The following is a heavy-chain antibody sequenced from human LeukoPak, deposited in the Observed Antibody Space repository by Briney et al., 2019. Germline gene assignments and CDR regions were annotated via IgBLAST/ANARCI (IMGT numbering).Heavy chain of an antibody. Sequence: GGSLRLSCGASGFTFSSYGMHWVRQAPGKGLEWVAVIWYDGSDKYYADSVKGRFTISRDNSKNTLYLQMNSLRAEDTAVYYCARIPGGYYYAMDVWGQGTTVTVSS. V-gene: IGHV3-33*01. CDR2: IWYDGSDK. CDR3: ARIPGGYYYAMDV. J-gene: IGHJ6*02. CDR1: GFTFSSYG. D-gene: IGHD3-16*01.